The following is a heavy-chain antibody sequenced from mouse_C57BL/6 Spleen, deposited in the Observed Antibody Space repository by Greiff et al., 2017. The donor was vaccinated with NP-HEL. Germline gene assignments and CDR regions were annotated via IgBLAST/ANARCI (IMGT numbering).Heavy chain of an antibody. CDR3: TRWSTALYYFDY. J-gene: IGHJ2*01. Sequence: QVQLQQSGAELVRPGASVTLSCKASGYTFTDYEMHWVKQTPVHGLEWIGAIDPETGGTAYNQKFKGKAVLTADKSSSTAYMELRSLTSEDSAVYYCTRWSTALYYFDYWGQGTTLTVSS. CDR2: IDPETGGT. CDR1: GYTFTDYE. D-gene: IGHD3-1*01. V-gene: IGHV1-15*01.